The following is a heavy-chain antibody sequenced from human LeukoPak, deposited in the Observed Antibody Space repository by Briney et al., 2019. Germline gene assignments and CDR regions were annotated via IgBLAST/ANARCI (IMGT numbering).Heavy chain of an antibody. D-gene: IGHD3-22*01. J-gene: IGHJ4*02. CDR2: IRYDGSNK. CDR3: AKDSVLYYYDSSGYAPFEY. V-gene: IGHV3-30*02. Sequence: PGGSLRLSCAASGFTFSSYGMHWVRQAPGKGLEWVAFIRYDGSNKYYAASVKGRFTISRDNSKNTLYLQMNSLRAEDTSVYYCAKDSVLYYYDSSGYAPFEYWGQGTLVTVSS. CDR1: GFTFSSYG.